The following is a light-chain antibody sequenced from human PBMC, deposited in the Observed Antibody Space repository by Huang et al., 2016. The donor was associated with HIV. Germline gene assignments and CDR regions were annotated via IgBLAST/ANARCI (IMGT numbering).Light chain of an antibody. CDR1: QSILYSSTDKSY. CDR2: RAS. V-gene: IGKV4-1*01. CDR3: QQYYSSPFT. J-gene: IGKJ3*01. Sequence: DIVMTQSPDSLAVSLGERATINCKSSQSILYSSTDKSYLAWYNQKPGQPPKLLIYRASTRESGVPDRFSGSGSGTDFTLTISSLQAEDVAVYYCQQYYSSPFTFGPGTKVDIK.